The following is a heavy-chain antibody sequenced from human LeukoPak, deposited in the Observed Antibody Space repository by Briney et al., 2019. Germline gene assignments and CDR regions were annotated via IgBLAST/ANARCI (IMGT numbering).Heavy chain of an antibody. Sequence: GGSLRLSCEGSGFTFSNYWMTWVRQAPGKGLEWVANIKTDGSEKHYADSVEGRFTISRDNAKNSLYLQMNSLRAEDTAVYYCARDLDTYVVLTAYDAFDIWGQGTMVTVSS. J-gene: IGHJ3*02. CDR1: GFTFSNYW. CDR2: IKTDGSEK. D-gene: IGHD2-21*02. V-gene: IGHV3-7*01. CDR3: ARDLDTYVVLTAYDAFDI.